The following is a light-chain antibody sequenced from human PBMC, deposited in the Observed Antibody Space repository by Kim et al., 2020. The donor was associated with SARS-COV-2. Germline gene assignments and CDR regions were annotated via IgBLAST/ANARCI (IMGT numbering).Light chain of an antibody. CDR1: SRNVGGYKF. V-gene: IGLV2-11*01. Sequence: QSVTISCPGTSRNVGGYKFVSWYQQHPGKAPKLIIYDVTKRPSGVPDRFSGSKSGNTASLVISGLQAEDEADYYCCSYTGYYNYVFGSGTKVTVL. CDR2: DVT. J-gene: IGLJ1*01. CDR3: CSYTGYYNYV.